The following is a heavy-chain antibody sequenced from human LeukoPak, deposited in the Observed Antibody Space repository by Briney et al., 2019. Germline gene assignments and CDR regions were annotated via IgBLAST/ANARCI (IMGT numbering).Heavy chain of an antibody. CDR2: ISYDGSNK. CDR3: ARSPEQLALYY. D-gene: IGHD6-6*01. Sequence: GGSLRLSCAASGFTFSSYAMHWVRQAPGKGLEWVAVISYDGSNKYYADSVKGRFTISRGNSKNTLYLQMNSLRAEDTAVYYCARSPEQLALYYWGQGTLVTVSS. CDR1: GFTFSSYA. J-gene: IGHJ4*02. V-gene: IGHV3-30-3*01.